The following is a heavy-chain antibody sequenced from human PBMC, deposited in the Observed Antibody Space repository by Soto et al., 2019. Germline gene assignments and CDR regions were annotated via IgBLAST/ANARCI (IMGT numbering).Heavy chain of an antibody. J-gene: IGHJ6*02. CDR1: GFTFSSYA. V-gene: IGHV3-30-3*01. Sequence: PGGSPRLSCAVSGFTFSSYAMHWVRQAPGKGLEWVAVISHDASNKYYADAVKGRFPNSRDNSKNTLYLQMNTLRAEDTPVYYCARGSNLHVLIWSGNYGMDVWGQGTTVTVSS. CDR3: ARGSNLHVLIWSGNYGMDV. CDR2: ISHDASNK. D-gene: IGHD3-10*01.